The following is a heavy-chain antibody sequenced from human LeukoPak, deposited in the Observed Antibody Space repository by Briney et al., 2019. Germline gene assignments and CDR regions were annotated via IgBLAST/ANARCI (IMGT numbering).Heavy chain of an antibody. CDR1: GFTISSYW. CDR2: IKQDGSEK. V-gene: IGHV3-7*04. CDR3: AGEQVAAPGGDY. D-gene: IGHD6-25*01. J-gene: IGHJ4*02. Sequence: GGSLRLSCAASGFTISSYWMSWVRQAPGKGLEWVANIKQDGSEKYYVDSVKGRFTISRDNAKSSVYLQMNGLRAEDTAVYYCAGEQVAAPGGDYWGQGTLVTVSS.